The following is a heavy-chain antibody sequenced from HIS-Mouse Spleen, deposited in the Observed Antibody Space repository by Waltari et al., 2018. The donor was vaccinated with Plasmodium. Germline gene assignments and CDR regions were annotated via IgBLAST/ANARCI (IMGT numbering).Heavy chain of an antibody. CDR2: INPNIGGT. Sequence: QVQLVQSGAEVKKPGASVKVSCKASGDTLTGYYMHWVRQAPGQGLEWMGWINPNIGGTNYAQKFQGRVTMTRDTSISTAYMELSRLRSDDTAVYYCARVLGYKAAAGTFVEYFQHWGQGTLVTVSS. J-gene: IGHJ1*01. CDR1: GDTLTGYY. CDR3: ARVLGYKAAAGTFVEYFQH. V-gene: IGHV1-2*02. D-gene: IGHD6-13*01.